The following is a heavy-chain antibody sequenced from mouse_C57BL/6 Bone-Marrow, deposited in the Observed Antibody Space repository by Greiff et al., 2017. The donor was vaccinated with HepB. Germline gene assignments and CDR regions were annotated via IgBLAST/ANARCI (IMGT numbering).Heavy chain of an antibody. J-gene: IGHJ1*03. V-gene: IGHV1-53*01. CDR2: INPSNGGT. D-gene: IGHD1-1*01. Sequence: QVQLQQPGTELVKPGASVKLSCKASGYTFTSYWMHWVKQRPGQGLEWIGNINPSNGGTNYNEKFKSKATLTVDKSTSTAYMQLSSLTSEDSAVYYCARWILLRYHWYIDVWGTGTTVTVSS. CDR1: GYTFTSYW. CDR3: ARWILLRYHWYIDV.